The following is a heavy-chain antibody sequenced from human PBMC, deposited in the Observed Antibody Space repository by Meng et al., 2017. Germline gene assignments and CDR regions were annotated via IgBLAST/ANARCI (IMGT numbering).Heavy chain of an antibody. CDR3: ATDLYRDWFDP. J-gene: IGHJ5*02. CDR2: VDPEDGET. V-gene: IGHV1-69-2*01. Sequence: EVLLFESVEEVKKPGATVKISCKVSGYTFTYYYMHWVQQAPGKGLEWMGLVDPEDGETIYAEKFQGRVTITADTSTDTAYMELSSLRSEDTAVYYCATDLYRDWFDPWGQGTLVTVSS. CDR1: GYTFTYYY. D-gene: IGHD1-26*01.